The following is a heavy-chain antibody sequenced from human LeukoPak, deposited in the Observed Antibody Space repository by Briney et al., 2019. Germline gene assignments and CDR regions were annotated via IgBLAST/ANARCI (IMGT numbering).Heavy chain of an antibody. CDR1: GGSFSGYY. D-gene: IGHD6-19*01. V-gene: IGHV4-34*01. CDR2: INHSGST. J-gene: IGHJ5*02. CDR3: ARAPGIAVPPSHQFDP. Sequence: SETLSLTCAVYGGSFSGYYWSWIRQPPGKGLEWIGEINHSGSTNYNPSLKSRVTISVDTSKNQFSLKLSSVTAADTAVYYCARAPGIAVPPSHQFDPWGQGTLVTVSS.